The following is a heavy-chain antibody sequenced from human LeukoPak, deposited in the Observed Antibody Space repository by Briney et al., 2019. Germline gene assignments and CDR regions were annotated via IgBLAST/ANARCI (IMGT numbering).Heavy chain of an antibody. Sequence: GGSLRLSCAASGFTFSSYDMHWVRQAPGKGLEWVAVISYDGSNKYYADSVKGRFTISRDNSKDTLYLQMNSLRAEDTAVYYCASGGDSSWGQGTLVTVSS. V-gene: IGHV3-30-3*01. J-gene: IGHJ5*02. D-gene: IGHD5-18*01. CDR1: GFTFSSYD. CDR3: ASGGDSS. CDR2: ISYDGSNK.